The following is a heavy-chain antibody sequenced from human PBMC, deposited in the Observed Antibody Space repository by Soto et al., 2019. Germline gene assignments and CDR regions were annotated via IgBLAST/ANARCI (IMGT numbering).Heavy chain of an antibody. V-gene: IGHV4-34*01. CDR1: GGSFSGYY. CDR3: ARGDTAMAINWFDP. CDR2: INHSGST. Sequence: SETLSLTCAVYGGSFSGYYWSWIRQPPGKGLEWIGEINHSGSTNYNPSLKSRVTISVDTSKNQFSLKLSSVTAADTAVYYCARGDTAMAINWFDPWGQGTLVTVSS. J-gene: IGHJ5*02. D-gene: IGHD5-18*01.